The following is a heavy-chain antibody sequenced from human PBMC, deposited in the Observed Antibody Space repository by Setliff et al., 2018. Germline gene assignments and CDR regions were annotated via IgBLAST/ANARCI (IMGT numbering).Heavy chain of an antibody. CDR3: ALRRGNEWHLVRWFDP. CDR1: GFSLNTTGEG. Sequence: SGPTLVNPTQTLTLTCTFSGFSLNTTGEGVGWIRQPPGKALEWLALVYWDGGQRYSPSLNSRLSITKDSSKSQVFLTMTNMDPVDTATYYCALRRGNEWHLVRWFDPWGPGIQVTVSS. D-gene: IGHD6-6*01. J-gene: IGHJ5*02. V-gene: IGHV2-5*02. CDR2: VYWDGGQ.